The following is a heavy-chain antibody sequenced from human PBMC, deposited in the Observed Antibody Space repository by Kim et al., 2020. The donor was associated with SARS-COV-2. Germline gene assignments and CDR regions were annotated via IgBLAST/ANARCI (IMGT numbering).Heavy chain of an antibody. J-gene: IGHJ6*02. CDR2: INHSGST. V-gene: IGHV4-34*01. CDR3: ARGPEKSSVLLWFGELQPNYYYYYGMDV. Sequence: SETLSLTCAVYGGSFSGYYWSWIRQPPGKGLEWIGEINHSGSTNYNPSLKSRVTISVDTSKNQFSLKLSSVTAADTAVYYCARGPEKSSVLLWFGELQPNYYYYYGMDVWGQGTTVTVSS. D-gene: IGHD3-10*01. CDR1: GGSFSGYY.